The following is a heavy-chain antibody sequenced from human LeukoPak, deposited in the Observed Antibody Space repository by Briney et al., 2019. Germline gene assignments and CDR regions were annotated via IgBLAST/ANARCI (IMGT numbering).Heavy chain of an antibody. Sequence: SETLSLTCTVSGGSLSSSSYYWGGIRQPPGRGLGWIGSIYYSGSTYYNPSLKGRVTISVDTSKNQFSRKLSSGTAADTAVYYCATNSPHYYDSSGYVDYWGQGTLVTVSS. CDR2: IYYSGST. D-gene: IGHD3-22*01. V-gene: IGHV4-39*07. J-gene: IGHJ4*02. CDR1: GGSLSSSSYY. CDR3: ATNSPHYYDSSGYVDY.